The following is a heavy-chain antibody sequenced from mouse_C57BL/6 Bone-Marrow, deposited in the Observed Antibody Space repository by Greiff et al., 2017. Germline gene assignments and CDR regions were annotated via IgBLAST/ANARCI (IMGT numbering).Heavy chain of an antibody. J-gene: IGHJ3*01. CDR2: LSSGGDYI. Sequence: EVKVVESGEGLVKPGGSLKLSCAASGFTFSSYAMSWVRQTPEKRLEWVAYLSSGGDYIYYADTVKGRFPISRDNARNTLYLQMSSLKSEDTAMYYCTREGLGYDGYSGFAYWGQGTLVTVSA. D-gene: IGHD2-3*01. CDR1: GFTFSSYA. CDR3: TREGLGYDGYSGFAY. V-gene: IGHV5-9-1*02.